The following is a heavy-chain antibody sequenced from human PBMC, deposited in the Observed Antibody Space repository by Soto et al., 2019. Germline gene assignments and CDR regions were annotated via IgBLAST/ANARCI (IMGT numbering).Heavy chain of an antibody. Sequence: PGESLKISCKGSGYSFTSYWISWVRQMPGKGLEWMGRIDPSDSYTNYSPSFQGHVTISADKSISTAYLQWSSLKASDTAMFYFARHEQYYYGSGSHNWFDPWGQGTLVTVSS. CDR1: GYSFTSYW. V-gene: IGHV5-10-1*01. D-gene: IGHD3-10*01. CDR2: IDPSDSYT. CDR3: ARHEQYYYGSGSHNWFDP. J-gene: IGHJ5*02.